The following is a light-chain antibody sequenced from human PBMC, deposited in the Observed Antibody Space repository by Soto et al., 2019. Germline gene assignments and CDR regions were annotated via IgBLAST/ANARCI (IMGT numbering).Light chain of an antibody. CDR2: VVT. V-gene: IGLV2-14*01. CDR1: NSDIGSYDY. CDR3: SSYSSIPPHVL. Sequence: QSALTQPASVSGSPGQSITISCSGTNSDIGSYDYVYWYQHHPGTAPQLIIFVVTYRYSGVSGRFSASKSANTASLTISGLQPEDEAVYYCSSYSSIPPHVLFGGGTKLTVL. J-gene: IGLJ2*01.